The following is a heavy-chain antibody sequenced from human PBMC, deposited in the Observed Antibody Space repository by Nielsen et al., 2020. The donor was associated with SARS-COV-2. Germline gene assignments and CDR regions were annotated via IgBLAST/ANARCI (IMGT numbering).Heavy chain of an antibody. J-gene: IGHJ3*02. CDR3: AKDMSGDCYFCAFDI. D-gene: IGHD2-21*02. CDR1: GFTFSSYA. V-gene: IGHV3-23*01. CDR2: ISGSGGST. Sequence: GESLKISCAASGFTFSSYAMSWVRQAPGKGLEWVSAISGSGGSTYYADSVKGRFTISRDNSKNTLYLQMNSLRAEDTAVYYCAKDMSGDCYFCAFDIWGQGTMVTVSS.